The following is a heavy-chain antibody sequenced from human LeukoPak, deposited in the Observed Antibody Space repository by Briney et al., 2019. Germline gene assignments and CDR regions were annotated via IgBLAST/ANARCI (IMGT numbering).Heavy chain of an antibody. D-gene: IGHD6-19*01. CDR3: VAVTGRPAGGGLCY. CDR1: GGSISNYY. V-gene: IGHV4-59*12. J-gene: IGHJ4*02. Sequence: SETLSLTCTVSGGSISNYYWSWIRQPPGKALEWIGNIFYSGSTYYSPSLKSRVTISLDTSRNQFSLKLNSVTAADTAVYYCVAVTGRPAGGGLCYWGQGTLVTVSS. CDR2: IFYSGST.